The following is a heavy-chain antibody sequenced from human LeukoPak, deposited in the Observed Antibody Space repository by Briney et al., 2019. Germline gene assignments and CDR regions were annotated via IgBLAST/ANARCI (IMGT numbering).Heavy chain of an antibody. Sequence: SVTVSCKASVGTFSSYAISWVRQPPGQGLEWMGRINPILGIANYAQKFQGRVTITADKSTSTAYMELSSLRSEDTAVYYCARDLWAYYYGSGSYPNAFDIWGQGTMVTVSS. D-gene: IGHD3-10*01. CDR3: ARDLWAYYYGSGSYPNAFDI. J-gene: IGHJ3*02. CDR2: INPILGIA. V-gene: IGHV1-69*04. CDR1: VGTFSSYA.